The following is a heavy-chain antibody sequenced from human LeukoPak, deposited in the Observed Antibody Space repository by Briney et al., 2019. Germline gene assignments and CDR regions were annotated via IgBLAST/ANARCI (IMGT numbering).Heavy chain of an antibody. CDR3: ARGVAH. CDR1: GGSFSGYY. D-gene: IGHD5-12*01. CDR2: TNHSGGT. J-gene: IGHJ4*02. V-gene: IGHV4-34*01. Sequence: SETLSLTCAVYGGSFSGYYWSWIRQPPGKGLEWIGETNHSGGTNYNPSLKSRVTISVDTSKNQFSLKLSSVTAADTAVYNCARGVAHWGQGTLVTVSS.